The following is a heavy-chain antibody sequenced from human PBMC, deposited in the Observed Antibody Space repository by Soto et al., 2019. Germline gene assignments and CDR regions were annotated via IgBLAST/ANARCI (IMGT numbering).Heavy chain of an antibody. Sequence: QVQLQESGPGLVKPSGTLSLTCAVSGGSISSSNWWSWVRQPPGKGLEWIGEIYHSGSTNYNPSLKRRVTISVDKSKNQVSLKLSSVTAADTAVYYCATSSSLTAAGTGWGQGTLVTVSS. CDR3: ATSSSLTAAGTG. J-gene: IGHJ4*02. V-gene: IGHV4-4*02. CDR1: GGSISSSNW. CDR2: IYHSGST. D-gene: IGHD6-13*01.